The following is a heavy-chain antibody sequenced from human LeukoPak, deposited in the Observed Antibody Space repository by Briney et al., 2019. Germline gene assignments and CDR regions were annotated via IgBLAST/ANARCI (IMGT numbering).Heavy chain of an antibody. J-gene: IGHJ3*02. CDR3: ARYDYGDHKNDAFDI. CDR2: IYYSGST. Sequence: SETLSLTCTVSGGSISSSSIRQPPGKGLEWIGSIYYSGSTYYNSSLKSRVTISVDTSKNQFSLKLSSVTAADTAVYYCARYDYGDHKNDAFDIWGQGTMVTVSS. D-gene: IGHD4-17*01. CDR1: GGSISSSS. V-gene: IGHV4-39*01.